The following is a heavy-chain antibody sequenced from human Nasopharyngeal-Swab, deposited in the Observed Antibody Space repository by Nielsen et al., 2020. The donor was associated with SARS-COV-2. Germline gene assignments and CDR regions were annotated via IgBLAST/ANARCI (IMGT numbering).Heavy chain of an antibody. Sequence: GVLKISCAASGFTFDDYAMHWVRQAPGKGLEWVSLISGDGGSTYYADSVKGRFTISRDNSKNSLYLQMNSLRTEDTALYYCAKGFEGGGAFDIWGQGTMVTVSS. V-gene: IGHV3-43*02. CDR2: ISGDGGST. CDR3: AKGFEGGGAFDI. J-gene: IGHJ3*02. CDR1: GFTFDDYA. D-gene: IGHD3-16*01.